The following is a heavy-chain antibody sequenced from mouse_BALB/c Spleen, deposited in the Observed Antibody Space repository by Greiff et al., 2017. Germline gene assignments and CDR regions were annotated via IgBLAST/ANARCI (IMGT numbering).Heavy chain of an antibody. CDR1: GFTFSSYG. CDR2: INSNGGST. D-gene: IGHD1-1*01. Sequence: EVMLVESGGGLVQPGGSLKLSCAASGFTFSSYGMSWVRQTPDKRLELVATINSNGGSTYYPDSVKGRFTISRDNAKNTLYLQMSSLKSEDTAMYYCARDPVVAGDYYAMDYWGQGTSVTVSS. J-gene: IGHJ4*01. CDR3: ARDPVVAGDYYAMDY. V-gene: IGHV5-6-3*01.